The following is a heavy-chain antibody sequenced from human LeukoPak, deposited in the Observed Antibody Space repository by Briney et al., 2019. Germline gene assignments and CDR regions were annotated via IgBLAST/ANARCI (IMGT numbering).Heavy chain of an antibody. CDR2: IYYSGST. V-gene: IGHV4-39*07. CDR1: GGSISSSSYY. J-gene: IGHJ5*02. CDR3: ARDAKSYSYGLYNWFDP. Sequence: SETLSLTCTVSGGSISSSSYYWGWIRQPPGKGLEWIGSIYYSGSTYYNPSLKSRVTISVDTSKNQFSLKLSSVTAADTAVYYCARDAKSYSYGLYNWFDPWGQGTLVTVSS. D-gene: IGHD5-18*01.